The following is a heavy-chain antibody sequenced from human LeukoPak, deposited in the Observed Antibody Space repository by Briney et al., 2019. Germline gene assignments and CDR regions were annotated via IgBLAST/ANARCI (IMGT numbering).Heavy chain of an antibody. V-gene: IGHV4-38-2*02. Sequence: SETLSLTCTVSGYSISSGYYWGWIRQPPGKGLEWIGSIYHSGSTYYNPSLKSRVTISVDTSKNPFSLKLSSVTAADTAVYYCASSVITMIVVATFDYWGQGTLVTVSS. CDR2: IYHSGST. CDR3: ASSVITMIVVATFDY. D-gene: IGHD3-22*01. CDR1: GYSISSGYY. J-gene: IGHJ4*02.